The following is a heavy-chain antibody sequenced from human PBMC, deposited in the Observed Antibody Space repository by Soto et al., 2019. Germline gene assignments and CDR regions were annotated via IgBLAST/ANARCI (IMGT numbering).Heavy chain of an antibody. CDR3: ARAFYGDSAAYYSGMDV. J-gene: IGHJ6*02. D-gene: IGHD4-17*01. V-gene: IGHV4-39*07. CDR2: IYRSGST. CDR1: GYSITNNNCY. Sequence: SETLSLTCTVSGYSITNNNCYWGWVRQPPGKGLEWIGNIYRSGSTYYNPSLKSRVTISVDTSKNQFSLKLSSVTAADTAVYYCARAFYGDSAAYYSGMDVWGQGTTVTVSS.